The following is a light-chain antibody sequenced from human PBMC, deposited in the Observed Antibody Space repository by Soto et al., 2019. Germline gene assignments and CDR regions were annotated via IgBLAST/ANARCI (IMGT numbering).Light chain of an antibody. J-gene: IGKJ4*01. V-gene: IGKV3-20*01. Sequence: EFVLTQSPGTLSLSPGERATLSCRASQSVGSNSLAWYQQKPGQAPRLLIYGASTRAAGIPDRFSGSGSGTDSTLSISRLEPEDFAVYYCQQYGSSPPLTFGGGTKVEIK. CDR3: QQYGSSPPLT. CDR2: GAS. CDR1: QSVGSNS.